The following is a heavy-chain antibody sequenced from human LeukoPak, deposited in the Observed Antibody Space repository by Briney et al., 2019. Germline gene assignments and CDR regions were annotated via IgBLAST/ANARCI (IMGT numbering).Heavy chain of an antibody. CDR2: IYHSGST. Sequence: SETLSLTCGVSVYSISSGYYWGWIRQPPGKGLEWIGSIYHSGSTYYNPSLKSRVTISVDTSKNQFSLKLSSVTAADTAVYYCANFWSGYPYYFDYWGQGTLVTVSS. D-gene: IGHD3-3*01. J-gene: IGHJ4*02. V-gene: IGHV4-38-2*01. CDR1: VYSISSGYY. CDR3: ANFWSGYPYYFDY.